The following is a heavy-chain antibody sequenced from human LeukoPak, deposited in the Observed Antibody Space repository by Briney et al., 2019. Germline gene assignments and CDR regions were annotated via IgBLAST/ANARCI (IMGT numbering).Heavy chain of an antibody. CDR1: GGSFSGYY. CDR2: INHSGST. Sequence: SETLSLTCAVYGGSFSGYYWSWIRQPPGKGLEWIGEINHSGSTNYNPSLKSRVTISVDTSKNQFSLKLSSVTAADTAVYYCARRTPMVRGVVGRTTRYYGMDVWGQGTTVTVSS. V-gene: IGHV4-34*01. D-gene: IGHD3-10*01. CDR3: ARRTPMVRGVVGRTTRYYGMDV. J-gene: IGHJ6*02.